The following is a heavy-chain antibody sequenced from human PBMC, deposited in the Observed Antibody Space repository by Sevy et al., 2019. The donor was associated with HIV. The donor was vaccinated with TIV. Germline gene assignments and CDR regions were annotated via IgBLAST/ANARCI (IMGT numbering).Heavy chain of an antibody. CDR3: ARYDILTGHSDVFDI. J-gene: IGHJ3*02. D-gene: IGHD3-9*01. CDR2: IHYRGRT. V-gene: IGHV4-59*13. CDR1: GGSISSYY. Sequence: SETLSLTCTVSGGSISSYYWSWIRQPPGKGLEWIGHIHYRGRTTYNPSLKSRVTISVDTSKIHFSLRLNFVTVADTAVYYCARYDILTGHSDVFDIWGQGTMVTVSS.